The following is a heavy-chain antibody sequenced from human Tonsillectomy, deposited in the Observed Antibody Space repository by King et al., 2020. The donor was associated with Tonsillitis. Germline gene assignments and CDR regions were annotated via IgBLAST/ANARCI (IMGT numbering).Heavy chain of an antibody. CDR3: ARDFRYFDSSGYYYEDFFDY. CDR2: IKRDGSER. J-gene: IGHJ4*02. Sequence: VQLVESGGTLVQPGGSLRLSCAASGFTFSSYWMSWVRQGPGKGLEWVANIKRDGSERYYVDSVKGRFTISRDSAKSSLYLQMNSLRAEDTAVYYCARDFRYFDSSGYYYEDFFDYWGQGTLVTVSS. V-gene: IGHV3-7*03. CDR1: GFTFSSYW. D-gene: IGHD3-22*01.